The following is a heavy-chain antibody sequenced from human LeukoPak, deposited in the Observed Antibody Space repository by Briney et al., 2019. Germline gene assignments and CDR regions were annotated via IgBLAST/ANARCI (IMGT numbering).Heavy chain of an antibody. CDR3: ARRGYCATTTCYRLFDY. V-gene: IGHV4-4*02. J-gene: IGHJ4*02. D-gene: IGHD2-2*01. Sequence: GSLRLSCAASGFTFSTYWMTWVRQPPGKGLEWIGEIYHSGSTNYNPSLKSRVTISADKSKNQFSLKLTYVTAADTAVYYCARRGYCATTTCYRLFDYWGQGTLVTVSS. CDR1: GFTFSTYW. CDR2: IYHSGST.